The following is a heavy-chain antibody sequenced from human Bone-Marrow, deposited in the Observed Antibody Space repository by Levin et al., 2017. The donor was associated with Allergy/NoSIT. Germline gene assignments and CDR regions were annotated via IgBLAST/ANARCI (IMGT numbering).Heavy chain of an antibody. J-gene: IGHJ4*02. V-gene: IGHV4-34*01. D-gene: IGHD2-15*01. Sequence: NASETLSLTCAVYGGSFSGYYWSWIRQPPGKGLEWIGEINHSGSTNYNPSLKSRVTISVDTSKNQFSLKLSSVTAADTAVYYCARATYCSGGSCYPHLFDYWGQGTLVTVSS. CDR3: ARATYCSGGSCYPHLFDY. CDR1: GGSFSGYY. CDR2: INHSGST.